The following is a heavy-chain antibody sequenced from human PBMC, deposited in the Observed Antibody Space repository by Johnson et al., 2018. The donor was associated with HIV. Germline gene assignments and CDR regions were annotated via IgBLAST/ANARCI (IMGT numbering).Heavy chain of an antibody. D-gene: IGHD6-13*01. CDR2: IWYDGSNK. CDR1: GFTFSSYG. J-gene: IGHJ3*02. CDR3: AKYRQQLVRSAFDI. V-gene: IGHV3-33*06. Sequence: QVHLVESGGGVVQPGRSLRLSCAASGFTFSSYGMHWVRQAPGKGLEWVAVIWYDGSNKYYADSVKGRFTISRDNSKNTLYLQMNSLRTEDTAVYYCAKYRQQLVRSAFDIWGQGTMVTVSS.